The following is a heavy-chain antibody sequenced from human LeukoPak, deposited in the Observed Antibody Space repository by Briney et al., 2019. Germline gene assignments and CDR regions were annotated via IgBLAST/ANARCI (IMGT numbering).Heavy chain of an antibody. V-gene: IGHV3-23*01. CDR1: GFTFDNYA. CDR2: IRGGGGVS. CDR3: AKCSANYYNDAFDI. Sequence: GGSLRLSCAASGFTFDNYAMNWVRQAPGKGLEWVAVIRGGGGVSFYSDSVKGRFTISRDNSKNTLYLQMNSLRAEDTAMYYCAKCSANYYNDAFDIWGQGTMVTVSS. J-gene: IGHJ3*02. D-gene: IGHD3-10*02.